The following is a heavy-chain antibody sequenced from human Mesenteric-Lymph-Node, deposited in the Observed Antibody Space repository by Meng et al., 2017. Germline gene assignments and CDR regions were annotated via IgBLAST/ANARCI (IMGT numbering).Heavy chain of an antibody. D-gene: IGHD1-1*01. CDR3: ATWIQLGAFDY. CDR1: VGSISSGAYC. Sequence: QVQLQESGPGLVKPSQTLSLTCTVSVGSISSGAYCWTWIRQHPGKGLEWIGYIYYTGSTYYNPSLKSRVTISGDTSKNQFSLKLSSVTAADTAVYYCATWIQLGAFDYWGQGTLVTVSS. CDR2: IYYTGST. J-gene: IGHJ4*02. V-gene: IGHV4-31*03.